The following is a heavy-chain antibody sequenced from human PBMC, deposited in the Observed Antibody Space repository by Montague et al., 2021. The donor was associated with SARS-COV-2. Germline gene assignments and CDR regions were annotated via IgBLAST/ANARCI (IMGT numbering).Heavy chain of an antibody. Sequence: TLSLTCTVSGGSISSGSFYWSWVRQPAGKGLEWIGRIYTNGGTNYHPSLKSRVTISVDTSKNQFSLNLSSVTAADTAVYYCARARAAYILTGYYFDYWGQGTLVTVSS. V-gene: IGHV4-61*02. CDR3: ARARAAYILTGYYFDY. CDR1: GGSISSGSFY. CDR2: IYTNGGT. J-gene: IGHJ4*02. D-gene: IGHD3-9*01.